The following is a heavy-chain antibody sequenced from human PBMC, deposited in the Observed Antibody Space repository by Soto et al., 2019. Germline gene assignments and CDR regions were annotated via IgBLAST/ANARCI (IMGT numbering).Heavy chain of an antibody. CDR2: ISAYNGNT. CDR1: GYTFTSYG. V-gene: IGHV1-18*01. CDR3: ARDSPPVDY. Sequence: QVQLVQSGAEVKKPGASVKVSCKASGYTFTSYGISWVRQAPGQGLEWMGWISAYNGNTKYAQKLQGRATMTTDTTTSTASMELRSLRSDDTAAYYCARDSPPVDYWGEGTLVTASS. J-gene: IGHJ4*02.